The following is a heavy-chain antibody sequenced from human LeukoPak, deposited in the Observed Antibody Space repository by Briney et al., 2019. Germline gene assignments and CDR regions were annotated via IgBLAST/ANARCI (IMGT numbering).Heavy chain of an antibody. V-gene: IGHV3-23*01. Sequence: CAXXXXXXSSYAMXXVRQAPGKGVEWVSAISGSGGSTYYADSVKGRVTISRENSKNRLYMQMNSLRAEDTAVYYCAKTRVCFDYWGQGTLVTVSS. J-gene: IGHJ4*02. D-gene: IGHD2-8*01. CDR3: AKTRVCFDY. CDR1: XXXXSSYA. CDR2: ISGSGGST.